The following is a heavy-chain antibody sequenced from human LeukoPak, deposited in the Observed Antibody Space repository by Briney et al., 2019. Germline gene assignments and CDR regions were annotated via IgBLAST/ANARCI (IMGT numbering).Heavy chain of an antibody. CDR2: ITSGSTM. CDR1: GFTFSNYE. J-gene: IGHJ4*02. V-gene: IGHV3-48*03. Sequence: GGSLRLSCAASGFTFSNYEMNWVRQAPGKGLEWVSYITSGSTMYYADSVKGRFTISRDNAKNSLYLQMNSLGAEDTAVYYCARDYGSGWHYFDYWSQGTLVTVSS. CDR3: ARDYGSGWHYFDY. D-gene: IGHD6-19*01.